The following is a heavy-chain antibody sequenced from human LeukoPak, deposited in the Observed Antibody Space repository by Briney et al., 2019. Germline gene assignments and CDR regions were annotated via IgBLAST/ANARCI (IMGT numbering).Heavy chain of an antibody. J-gene: IGHJ4*02. CDR1: GGSISSYY. V-gene: IGHV4-59*01. Sequence: PSETLSLTCTVSGGSISSYYWSWIRQPPGKGLEWIGYIYYSGSTNYNHSLKSRVTISVDTSKNQFSLKLISVTAADTAVYYCARVGRIYDILTGYHYYFDYWGQGTLVTVSS. CDR3: ARVGRIYDILTGYHYYFDY. CDR2: IYYSGST. D-gene: IGHD3-9*01.